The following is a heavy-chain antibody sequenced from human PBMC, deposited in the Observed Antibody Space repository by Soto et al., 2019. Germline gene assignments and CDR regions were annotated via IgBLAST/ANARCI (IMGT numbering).Heavy chain of an antibody. V-gene: IGHV4-34*01. Sequence: TLSLTCAVYGGSFSGYYWSWIRQPPGKGLEWIGEINHSGSTNYNPSLKSRVTISVDTSKNQFSLKLSSVTAADTAVYYCAIDREGWLFYKYGMAVPGQRTTVTVSS. J-gene: IGHJ6*02. CDR1: GGSFSGYY. D-gene: IGHD3-9*01. CDR3: AIDREGWLFYKYGMAV. CDR2: INHSGST.